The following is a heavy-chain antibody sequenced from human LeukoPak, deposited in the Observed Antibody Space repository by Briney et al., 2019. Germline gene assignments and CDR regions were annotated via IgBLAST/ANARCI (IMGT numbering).Heavy chain of an antibody. CDR3: ARDESVVGASSYYSYYIDV. CDR1: GFTFSGSA. J-gene: IGHJ6*03. CDR2: IGINTL. Sequence: GGSLRLSCAASGFTFSGSAMHWVRQTSGKGLECISYIGINTLYYADSVKGRFTISRDNAKNSLYLQMNSLRAEDTAVYYCARDESVVGASSYYSYYIDVWGKGTTVTVSS. D-gene: IGHD1-26*01. V-gene: IGHV3-48*04.